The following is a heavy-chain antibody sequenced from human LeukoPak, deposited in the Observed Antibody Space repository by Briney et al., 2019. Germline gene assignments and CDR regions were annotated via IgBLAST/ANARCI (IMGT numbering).Heavy chain of an antibody. CDR1: GYTFTGYY. CDR3: ARGTYSGYEIDY. CDR2: INPNSGGT. V-gene: IGHV1-2*04. Sequence: ASVKVSCKASGYTFTGYYMHWVRQAPGQGLEWMGWINPNSGGTNYAQKFQGWVTMTRDTSISTAYMELSRLRSDDTAVYYCARGTYSGYEIDYWGQETLVTVSS. D-gene: IGHD5-12*01. J-gene: IGHJ4*02.